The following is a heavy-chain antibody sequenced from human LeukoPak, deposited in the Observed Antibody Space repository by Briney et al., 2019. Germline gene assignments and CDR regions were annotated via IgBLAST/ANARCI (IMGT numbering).Heavy chain of an antibody. D-gene: IGHD6-13*01. V-gene: IGHV5-51*01. CDR2: IYPGDSDV. CDR3: ARQGYNSTWDRYLAY. Sequence: GESLKISCKGSGYSFSNYWIGWVRRMPGKGLEWMGIIYPGDSDVRYGPSFQGQVTISADKSISTAYLQWSSLQASDTAMYYCARQGYNSTWDRYLAYWGQGTQVTVSS. J-gene: IGHJ4*02. CDR1: GYSFSNYW.